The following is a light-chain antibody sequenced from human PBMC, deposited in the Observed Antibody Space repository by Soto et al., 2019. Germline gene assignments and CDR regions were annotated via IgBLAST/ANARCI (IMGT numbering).Light chain of an antibody. CDR3: QSYDSSLDVV. V-gene: IGLV1-40*01. J-gene: IGLJ2*01. CDR2: GNN. Sequence: VLTQPPSVSGAPGQRVTISCTGSSSNIVSGYDVHWYQQLPGTAPKLLIYGNNNRPSGVPDRFSGSKSGTSASLAITGLQAEDETDYYCQSYDSSLDVVFGGGTKLTVL. CDR1: SSNIVSGYD.